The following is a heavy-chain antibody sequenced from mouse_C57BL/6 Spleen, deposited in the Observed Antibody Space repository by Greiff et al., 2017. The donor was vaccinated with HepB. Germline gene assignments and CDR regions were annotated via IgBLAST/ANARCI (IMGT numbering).Heavy chain of an antibody. CDR3: VRQGDYYGSSYAMDY. D-gene: IGHD1-1*01. J-gene: IGHJ4*01. CDR2: IRSKSNNYAT. CDR1: GFSFNTYA. Sequence: EVNLVESGGGLVQPKGSLKLSCAASGFSFNTYAMNWVRQAPGKGLEWVARIRSKSNNYATYYADSVKDRFTISRDDSESMLYLQMNNLKTEDTAMYYCVRQGDYYGSSYAMDYWGQGTSVTVSS. V-gene: IGHV10-1*01.